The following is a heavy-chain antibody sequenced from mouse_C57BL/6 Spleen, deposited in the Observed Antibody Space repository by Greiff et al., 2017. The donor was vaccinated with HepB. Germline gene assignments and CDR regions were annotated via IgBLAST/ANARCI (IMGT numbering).Heavy chain of an antibody. J-gene: IGHJ1*03. CDR3: ARYKGAFDV. CDR1: GFTFTDYY. Sequence: EVKVVESGGGLVQPGGSLSLSCAASGFTFTDYYMSWVRQPPGKALEWLGFIRNKANGYTTEYSASVKGRFTISRDNSQSILYLQMNALRAEDSATYYCARYKGAFDVWGTGTTVTVSS. V-gene: IGHV7-3*01. CDR2: IRNKANGYTT.